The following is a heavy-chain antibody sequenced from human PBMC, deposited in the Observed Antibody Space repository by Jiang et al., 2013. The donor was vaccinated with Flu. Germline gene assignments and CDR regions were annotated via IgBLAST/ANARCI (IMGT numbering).Heavy chain of an antibody. CDR3: ARRIVVVVAATPRDAFDI. Sequence: CAVYGGSFSGYYWSWIRQPPGKGLEWIGEINHSGSTNYNPSLKSRVTISVDTSKNQFSLKLSSVTAADTAVYYCARRIVVVVAATPRDAFDIWGQGTMVTVSS. D-gene: IGHD2-15*01. J-gene: IGHJ3*02. CDR1: GGSFSGYY. CDR2: INHSGST. V-gene: IGHV4-34*01.